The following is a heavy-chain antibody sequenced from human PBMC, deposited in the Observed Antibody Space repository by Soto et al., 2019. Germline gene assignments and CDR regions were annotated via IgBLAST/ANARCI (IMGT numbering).Heavy chain of an antibody. CDR3: ARGSKESYPGSRLFDF. CDR1: EITCRSRA. Sequence: PVGPHRLSYGASEITCRSRAVSWVSQNPGEGLEWVSIISDSGGDTKYADSVRGRFTISRDNSKNTLYLQMSSLRADDSAVYYCARGSKESYPGSRLFDFWGRGTLVTVSA. V-gene: IGHV3-23*01. J-gene: IGHJ4*02. CDR2: ISDSGGDT. D-gene: IGHD3-10*01.